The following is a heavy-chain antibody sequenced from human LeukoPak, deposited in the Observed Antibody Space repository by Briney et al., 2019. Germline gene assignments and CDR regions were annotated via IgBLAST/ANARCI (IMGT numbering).Heavy chain of an antibody. CDR2: ISAYNGNT. Sequence: GASVKVSCKASGYTFTSYGISWVRQAPGQGLEWMGWISAYNGNTNYAQKLQGRVTMTTDTSTSTAYMELRSLRSDDTAVYYCARAHYIILFGGYSYGSAHFDYWGQGTLVTVSS. CDR1: GYTFTSYG. D-gene: IGHD5-18*01. V-gene: IGHV1-18*01. CDR3: ARAHYIILFGGYSYGSAHFDY. J-gene: IGHJ4*02.